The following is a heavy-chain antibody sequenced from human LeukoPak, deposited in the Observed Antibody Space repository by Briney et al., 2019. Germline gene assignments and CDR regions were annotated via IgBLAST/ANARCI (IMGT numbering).Heavy chain of an antibody. Sequence: ASVKVSCKASGYTFTSYAMHWVRQAPGQRLEWMGWMNPNSGNTGFAQKFQGRVILTTDTSINTVYMELSSLRSEDTAVYYCARGRFRWELEIRDFDYWGQGTLVTVSS. D-gene: IGHD1-26*01. V-gene: IGHV1-8*02. CDR1: GYTFTSYA. CDR2: MNPNSGNT. J-gene: IGHJ4*02. CDR3: ARGRFRWELEIRDFDY.